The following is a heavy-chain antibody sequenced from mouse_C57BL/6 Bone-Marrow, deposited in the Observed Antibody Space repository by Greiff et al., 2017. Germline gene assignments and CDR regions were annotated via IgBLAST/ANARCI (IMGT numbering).Heavy chain of an antibody. CDR1: GYTFTSYW. CDR3: SRRVLGYYGSSYPDY. J-gene: IGHJ2*01. Sequence: QVQLQQPGAELVKPGASVKLSCKASGYTFTSYWMHWVKQRPGQGLEWIGMIHPKSGSTNYNEKFKSKATMTVDKSSSTAYMQHSSLTSEDSAVYYCSRRVLGYYGSSYPDYWGQGTTLTVSS. D-gene: IGHD1-1*01. CDR2: IHPKSGST. V-gene: IGHV1-64*01.